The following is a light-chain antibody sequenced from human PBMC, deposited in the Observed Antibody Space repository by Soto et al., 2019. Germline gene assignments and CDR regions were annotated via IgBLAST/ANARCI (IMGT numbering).Light chain of an antibody. V-gene: IGKV4-1*01. CDR1: QSVLYSSNNKNY. CDR2: WAS. CDR3: KQYNSPPPP. Sequence: DIVMTQSPDSLAVSLGERATINCKSSQSVLYSSNNKNYLAWYQQKPGQPPKLLIYWASTRESGVPDRFSGSGFGKDSTLTISTLQAEDGEFNYCKQYNSPPPPFGQGPKVKIK. J-gene: IGKJ1*01.